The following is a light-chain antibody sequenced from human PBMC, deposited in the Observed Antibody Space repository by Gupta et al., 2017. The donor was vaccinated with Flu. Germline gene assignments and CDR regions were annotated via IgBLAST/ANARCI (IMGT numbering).Light chain of an antibody. V-gene: IGLV2-14*01. CDR3: HSYTGGTTPWV. Sequence: RPSGISKRFSGSKSGNTASLTISGLQAEDEADYYCHSYTGGTTPWVFGGGTKRTVL. J-gene: IGLJ2*01.